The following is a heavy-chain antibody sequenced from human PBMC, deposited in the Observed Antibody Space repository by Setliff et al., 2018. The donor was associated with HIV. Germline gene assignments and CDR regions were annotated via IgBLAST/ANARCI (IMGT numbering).Heavy chain of an antibody. CDR3: ARDTGYYDSTVSPPYNWFDP. Sequence: GASVKVSCKASGYTFTSYYMHWVRQAPGQGLEWMGIIKPSGGSTSYAQKFQGRVTMTRDTSTSTVYMELSSLRSEDTAVYYCARDTGYYDSTVSPPYNWFDPWGQGTLVTVSS. J-gene: IGHJ5*02. V-gene: IGHV1-46*01. CDR1: GYTFTSYY. D-gene: IGHD3-22*01. CDR2: IKPSGGST.